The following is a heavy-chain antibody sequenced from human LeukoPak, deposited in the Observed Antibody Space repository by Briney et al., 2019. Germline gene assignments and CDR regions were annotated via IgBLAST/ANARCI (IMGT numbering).Heavy chain of an antibody. Sequence: SVKVSCKASGGTFSSYAISWVRQAPGQGLEWIGGIIPIFGTANYAQKFQGRVTITTDESTSTAYMELSSLRSEDTAVYYCAGGSQQLVTFDYWGQGTLVTVSS. CDR3: AGGSQQLVTFDY. D-gene: IGHD6-13*01. V-gene: IGHV1-69*05. CDR2: IIPIFGTA. J-gene: IGHJ4*02. CDR1: GGTFSSYA.